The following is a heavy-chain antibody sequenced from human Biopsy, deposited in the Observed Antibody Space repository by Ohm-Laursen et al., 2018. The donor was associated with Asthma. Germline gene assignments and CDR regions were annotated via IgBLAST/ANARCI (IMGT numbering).Heavy chain of an antibody. V-gene: IGHV3-23*01. D-gene: IGHD3-22*01. CDR1: GFAFSNYP. CDR3: VKDTLIDSKNYYTFEV. Sequence: SLRLSCAASGFAFSNYPMSWARQAPEKGLAWVGTIRPGQPDIDYEPPVRGRFFISRDDSKNTLYLDMTSLRAEDTAVYYCVKDTLIDSKNYYTFEVWGQGTMVTVSS. J-gene: IGHJ3*01. CDR2: IRPGQPDI.